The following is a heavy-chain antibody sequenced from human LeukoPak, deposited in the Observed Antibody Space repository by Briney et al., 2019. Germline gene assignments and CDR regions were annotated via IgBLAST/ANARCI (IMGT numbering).Heavy chain of an antibody. CDR3: ARLAGGYNWFDP. CDR2: INHSGST. J-gene: IGHJ5*02. D-gene: IGHD3-10*01. CDR1: GGSFSGYY. Sequence: SETLSLTCAVYGGSFSGYYWSWIRQPPGKGLEWIGEINHSGSTNYNPSLKSRVTISVDTSKNQFSLKLSSVTAADTAVYYCARLAGGYNWFDPWGQGTLVTVSS. V-gene: IGHV4-34*01.